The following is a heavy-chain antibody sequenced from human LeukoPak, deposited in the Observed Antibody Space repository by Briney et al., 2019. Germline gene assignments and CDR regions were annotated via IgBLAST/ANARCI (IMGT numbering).Heavy chain of an antibody. CDR1: GFTFSSYA. J-gene: IGHJ5*02. Sequence: PGGSLRVSCAASGFTFSSYAMIWVRQAPGKGLEWVANIKQDGSEKYYVDSVKDRFTISRDNAKNSLHLQMNSLRAEDTAVYYCARDLRGNWFDPWGQGTLVTVSS. V-gene: IGHV3-7*04. CDR2: IKQDGSEK. CDR3: ARDLRGNWFDP.